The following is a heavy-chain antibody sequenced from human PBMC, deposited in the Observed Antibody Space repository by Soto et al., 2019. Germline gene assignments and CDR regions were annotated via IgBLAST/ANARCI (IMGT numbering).Heavy chain of an antibody. J-gene: IGHJ6*02. D-gene: IGHD2-2*01. CDR2: IDWDDDK. Sequence: ESGPTLVNPTQTLTLTCTFSGFSLSTSGMCVSWIRQPPGKALEWLALIDWDDDKYYSTSLKTRLTISKDTSKNQVVLTMTNMDPVDTATYYCARTLIYCSSTSCYRPGEYGMDVWGQGTTVTVSS. V-gene: IGHV2-70*01. CDR1: GFSLSTSGMC. CDR3: ARTLIYCSSTSCYRPGEYGMDV.